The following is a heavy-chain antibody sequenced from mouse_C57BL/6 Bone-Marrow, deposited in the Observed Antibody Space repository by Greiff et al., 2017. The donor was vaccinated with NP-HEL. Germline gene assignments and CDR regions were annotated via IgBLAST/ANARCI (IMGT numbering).Heavy chain of an antibody. CDR3: TSDGYYYCWFAY. V-gene: IGHV14-4*01. CDR1: GFNIKDDY. D-gene: IGHD2-3*01. Sequence: VQLQQSGAELVRPGASVKLSCTASGFNIKDDYMHWVKQRPEQGLEWIGWIDPENGDTEYASKFQGKATITADTSSNTAYLQLSSLTSEDTAVYYCTSDGYYYCWFAYWGQGTLVTVSA. J-gene: IGHJ3*01. CDR2: IDPENGDT.